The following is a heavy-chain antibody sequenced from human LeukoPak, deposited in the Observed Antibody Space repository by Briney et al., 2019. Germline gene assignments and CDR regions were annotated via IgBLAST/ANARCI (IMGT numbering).Heavy chain of an antibody. CDR3: ARGGDAFDI. Sequence: SETLSLTCAVYGGSFSGYYWSWIRQPPGKGLEWIGEINHSGSTNYNPSLKSRVTISVDTSKNQFSLKLSSVAAADTAVYYCARGGDAFDIWGQGTMVTVSS. V-gene: IGHV4-34*01. CDR1: GGSFSGYY. CDR2: INHSGST. J-gene: IGHJ3*02.